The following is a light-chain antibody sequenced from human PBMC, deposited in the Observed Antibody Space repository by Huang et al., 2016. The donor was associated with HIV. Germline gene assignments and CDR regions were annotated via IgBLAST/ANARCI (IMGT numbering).Light chain of an antibody. V-gene: IGKV3-15*01. CDR2: DAS. CDR1: QSVSSN. CDR3: QQYSNWPPWT. Sequence: EVVMTQSPATLSVSPGERATLSCRASQSVSSNLAWYQQKSGQAPRLLIYDASTRATGIPARFSGSGSGTEFTRSISSLQTEDFAVYYCQQYSNWPPWTFGQGTKVEIK. J-gene: IGKJ1*01.